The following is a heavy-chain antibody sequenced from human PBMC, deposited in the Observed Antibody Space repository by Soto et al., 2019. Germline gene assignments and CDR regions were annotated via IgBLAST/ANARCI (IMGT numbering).Heavy chain of an antibody. V-gene: IGHV4-4*02. D-gene: IGHD2-15*01. Sequence: QVQLQESGPGLVKPSGTLSLTCAVSGCSISSSNWWSWVRQPPGKGLEWIGEIYHSGSTNDNPSLKSRVTISVDKSKNQFSLNLISVTAAATAVYYCASIEDQYSFDYWGQGTLVTVSS. CDR2: IYHSGST. J-gene: IGHJ4*02. CDR3: ASIEDQYSFDY. CDR1: GCSISSSNW.